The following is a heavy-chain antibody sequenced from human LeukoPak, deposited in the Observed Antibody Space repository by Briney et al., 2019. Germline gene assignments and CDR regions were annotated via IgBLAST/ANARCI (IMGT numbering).Heavy chain of an antibody. V-gene: IGHV3-48*03. CDR2: ISSRAGTI. Sequence: GGSLRLSCSASGFTFSSYEMNWVRQAPGKGLEWVSSISSRAGTIYYADSVKGRFTISRDNAKNSLYLQMKSLRAEDTAVYYCARGKTSQNIVTRKTYNWFDPWGQGTLVTVSS. CDR1: GFTFSSYE. CDR3: ARGKTSQNIVTRKTYNWFDP. D-gene: IGHD2/OR15-2a*01. J-gene: IGHJ5*02.